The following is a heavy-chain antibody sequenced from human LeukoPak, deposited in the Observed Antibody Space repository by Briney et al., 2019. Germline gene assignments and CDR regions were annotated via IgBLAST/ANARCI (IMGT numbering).Heavy chain of an antibody. CDR1: GFTFSSYW. Sequence: PGGSLRLSCAASGFTFSSYWMSWVRQAPGKGLEWVANIKQDGSEKYYVDSVKGRFTISRDNAKNSLYLQMNSLRAEDTAVYYCARHNGRGYSSGWSRLHYYYYYMDVWGKGTTVTVSS. CDR2: IKQDGSEK. J-gene: IGHJ6*03. CDR3: ARHNGRGYSSGWSRLHYYYYYMDV. D-gene: IGHD6-19*01. V-gene: IGHV3-7*01.